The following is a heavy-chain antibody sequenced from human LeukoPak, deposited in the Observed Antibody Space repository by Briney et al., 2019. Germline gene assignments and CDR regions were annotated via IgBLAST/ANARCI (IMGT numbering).Heavy chain of an antibody. V-gene: IGHV4-61*01. D-gene: IGHD6-19*01. Sequence: DPSETLSLTCTVSGGSVSTNSHYWSWIRQTPGKGLEWIGYIYYRGTTNYNPSLTSRATISVDTSKNQFSLKLNSVTAADTAVYYCARESGGIAVAERWFDYWGQGTLVTVSS. CDR3: ARESGGIAVAERWFDY. CDR1: GGSVSTNSHY. J-gene: IGHJ4*02. CDR2: IYYRGTT.